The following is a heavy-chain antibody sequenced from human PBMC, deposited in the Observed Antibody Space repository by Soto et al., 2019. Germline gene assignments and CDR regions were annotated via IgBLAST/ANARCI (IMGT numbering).Heavy chain of an antibody. Sequence: GGSLRLSCAASGFTFSNAWMNWVRQAPGKGLEWVGRIKSKTDGGTTDYAAPVKGRFTISRDDSKNTLYLQMNSLKTEDTAVYYCTTGYYYDSSGYDYWGQGTLVTVSS. CDR3: TTGYYYDSSGYDY. D-gene: IGHD3-22*01. V-gene: IGHV3-15*07. J-gene: IGHJ4*02. CDR1: GFTFSNAW. CDR2: IKSKTDGGTT.